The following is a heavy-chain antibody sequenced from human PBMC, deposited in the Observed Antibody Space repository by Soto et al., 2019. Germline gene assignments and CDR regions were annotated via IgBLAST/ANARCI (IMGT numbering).Heavy chain of an antibody. CDR1: GGSISSGSHY. Sequence: SETLSLTCLVSGGSISSGSHYWNWMRQTPGRGPEWMGYIYYNGNTNYNPSIKSRLTISVDTSKNQFSLKLTSVTAADTAVYYCARYSGSGYDRIMDVWGQGTTVTVSS. CDR3: ARYSGSGYDRIMDV. V-gene: IGHV4-61*01. J-gene: IGHJ6*02. D-gene: IGHD5-12*01. CDR2: IYYNGNT.